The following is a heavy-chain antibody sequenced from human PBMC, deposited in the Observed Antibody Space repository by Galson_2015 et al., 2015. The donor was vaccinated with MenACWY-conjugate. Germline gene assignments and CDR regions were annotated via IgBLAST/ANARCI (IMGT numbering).Heavy chain of an antibody. Sequence: SLRLSCAASGFTLSTYWMSWFRQAPGQGLEWVANIKQDGSVKYYVGSVKGRFTISRDNAKNSVYLQMNSLGADDTAVYYCAREEWRSGSGSYNSYWGQGTLVTVSS. CDR2: IKQDGSVK. CDR3: AREEWRSGSGSYNSY. V-gene: IGHV3-7*03. CDR1: GFTLSTYW. J-gene: IGHJ4*02. D-gene: IGHD3-10*01.